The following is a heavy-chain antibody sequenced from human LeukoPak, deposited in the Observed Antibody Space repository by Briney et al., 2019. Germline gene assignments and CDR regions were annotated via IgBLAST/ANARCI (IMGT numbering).Heavy chain of an antibody. D-gene: IGHD4-17*01. J-gene: IGHJ6*03. V-gene: IGHV3-7*01. CDR3: GRGDSTVTTRTSRRGYYYYYYMDV. CDR2: VNQGGTQK. CDR1: GFTFSSQW. Sequence: PGGSLRLSCAASGFTFSSQWMSWARQAPGKGLEWVAIVNQGGTQKYYADSVKGRFTISRDNAKNSLYLQMNSLRAEDTAVYYCGRGDSTVTTRTSRRGYYYYYYMDVWGEGTTVTVSS.